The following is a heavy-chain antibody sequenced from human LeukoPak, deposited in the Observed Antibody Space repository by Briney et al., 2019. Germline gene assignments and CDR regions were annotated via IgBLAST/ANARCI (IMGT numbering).Heavy chain of an antibody. Sequence: GASVKVSCKASGYTFTSYAMHWVRQAPGQRLEWMGWVNAGNGNTKYSQKFQGRVTITRDTSASTAYMELSSLRSEDTAVYYCARGPLSNWNDNWFDPWGQGTLVTVSS. D-gene: IGHD1-20*01. CDR3: ARGPLSNWNDNWFDP. J-gene: IGHJ5*02. V-gene: IGHV1-3*01. CDR1: GYTFTSYA. CDR2: VNAGNGNT.